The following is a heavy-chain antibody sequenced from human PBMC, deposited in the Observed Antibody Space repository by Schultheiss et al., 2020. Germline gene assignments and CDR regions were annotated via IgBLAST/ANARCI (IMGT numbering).Heavy chain of an antibody. CDR3: ANVVPIQWLALFDY. V-gene: IGHV3-23*01. CDR2: ISGSGGST. Sequence: GESLKISCAASGFTFSSYAMSWVRQAPGKGLEWVSAISGSGGSTYYADSVKGRFTISRDNSKNTLYLQMNSLRAEDTAVYYCANVVPIQWLALFDYWGQGTLVNGS. D-gene: IGHD6-19*01. CDR1: GFTFSSYA. J-gene: IGHJ4*02.